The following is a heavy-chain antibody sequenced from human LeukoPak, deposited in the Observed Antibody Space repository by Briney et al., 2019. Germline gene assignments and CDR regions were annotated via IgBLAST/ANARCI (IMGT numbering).Heavy chain of an antibody. D-gene: IGHD2-15*01. Sequence: SETLSLTCTVSGGSISSSSYYWGWIRQPPGKGLEWIGSIYYSRSTYYHPSLKSRVTISVDTSKNQFSLKLSSVTAADTAVYYCARSELVRREDRYCSGGSCYHLDYFDYWGQGTLVTVSS. J-gene: IGHJ4*02. V-gene: IGHV4-39*01. CDR3: ARSELVRREDRYCSGGSCYHLDYFDY. CDR1: GGSISSSSYY. CDR2: IYYSRST.